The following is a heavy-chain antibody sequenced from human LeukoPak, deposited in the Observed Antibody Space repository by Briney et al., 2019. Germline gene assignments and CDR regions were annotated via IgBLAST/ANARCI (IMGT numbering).Heavy chain of an antibody. V-gene: IGHV4-39*01. CDR1: GGSISSSTYN. CDR3: ARQVRSPEVMFMDV. J-gene: IGHJ6*03. Sequence: PSETLSLTCTVAGGSISSSTYNWGWIRQPPGKGLEWIGSVYYTGITYYNPSVESRVTISVDTSKNHFSLELNSVTAADTGVYFCARQVRSPEVMFMDVWGKGTTVIVSS. D-gene: IGHD3-10*02. CDR2: VYYTGIT.